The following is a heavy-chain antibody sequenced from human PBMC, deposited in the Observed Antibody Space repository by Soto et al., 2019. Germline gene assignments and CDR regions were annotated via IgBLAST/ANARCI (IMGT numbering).Heavy chain of an antibody. CDR2: ISYDGDNK. CDR1: GFTFSYHA. V-gene: IGHV3-30-3*01. J-gene: IGHJ6*02. Sequence: QVQLVESGGGVVQPGRSLRLSCAASGFTFSYHALNWVRQAPGKGLEWVAVISYDGDNKYIAESVKGRFTISRDNSKNTVSLQMNSLRAEDTAMYFCARVTTTAAFSAMEGWGQGTTVTVSS. CDR3: ARVTTTAAFSAMEG. D-gene: IGHD2-2*01.